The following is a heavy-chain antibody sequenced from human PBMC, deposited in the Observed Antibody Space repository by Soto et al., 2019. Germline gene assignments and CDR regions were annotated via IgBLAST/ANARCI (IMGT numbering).Heavy chain of an antibody. CDR1: GGSISSNSHY. V-gene: IGHV4-39*01. D-gene: IGHD2-15*01. J-gene: IGHJ3*02. Sequence: QLQLQESGPGLVKPSETLSLTCSVSGGSISSNSHYWVWIRQPPGKGQEWIGSIYYNGDTYYNPSLKSRVTISVDTSKNQFSVKLNSVTAADTAVYYCARHQSIVVVTAARAFDIWGQGTMVTVSS. CDR2: IYYNGDT. CDR3: ARHQSIVVVTAARAFDI.